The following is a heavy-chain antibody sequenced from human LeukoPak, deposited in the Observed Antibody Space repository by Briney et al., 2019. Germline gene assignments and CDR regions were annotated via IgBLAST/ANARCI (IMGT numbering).Heavy chain of an antibody. D-gene: IGHD3-3*01. Sequence: WIRQPPGKGLEWVAVISYDGSNKYYADSVKGRFTISRDNAKNSLYLQMNSLRAEDTAVYYCARVPGRFLEWVHCMDVWGKGTTVTVSS. CDR2: ISYDGSNK. V-gene: IGHV3-30*04. CDR3: ARVPGRFLEWVHCMDV. J-gene: IGHJ6*03.